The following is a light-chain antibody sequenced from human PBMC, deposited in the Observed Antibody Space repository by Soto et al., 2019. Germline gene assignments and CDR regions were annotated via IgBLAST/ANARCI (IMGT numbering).Light chain of an antibody. CDR3: QQYGSLIT. V-gene: IGKV3-20*01. J-gene: IGKJ3*01. CDR1: QSVSNSY. Sequence: EIVLTQSPGTLSLSPGERATLSCRASQSVSNSYLACYQQKPGQAPRLLIYGASSRATGIPDRFSGSGSGTDFPLTISRLEPEVFAVYFCQQYGSLITFGPGTKVDIK. CDR2: GAS.